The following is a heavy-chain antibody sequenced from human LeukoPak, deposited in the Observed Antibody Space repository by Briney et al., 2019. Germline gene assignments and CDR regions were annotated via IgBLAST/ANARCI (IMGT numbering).Heavy chain of an antibody. V-gene: IGHV3-30*03. CDR3: ARDSWVTMVRGVLTGGWFDP. D-gene: IGHD3-10*01. CDR1: GFTFSSYG. CDR2: ISYDGSNK. Sequence: GGSLRLSCAASGFTFSSYGMHWVRQAPGKGLEWVAVISYDGSNKYYADSVKGRFTISRDNSKNTLYLQMNSLRAEDTAVYYCARDSWVTMVRGVLTGGWFDPWGQGTLVTVSS. J-gene: IGHJ5*02.